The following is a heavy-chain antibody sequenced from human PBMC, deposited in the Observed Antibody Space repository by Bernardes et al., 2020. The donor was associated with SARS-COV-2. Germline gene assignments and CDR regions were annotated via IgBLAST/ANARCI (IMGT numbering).Heavy chain of an antibody. J-gene: IGHJ6*02. CDR3: ARDQGQLVLSYYDCMDV. D-gene: IGHD6-6*01. Sequence: GGSLRPSCAASGFTFSNYATHWVRQAPGKGLEWVTDISGSGGTTNYADSVMGRFTISRDNSKNTLYLQMSSLRAEDTAVYYCARDQGQLVLSYYDCMDVWGQETTVTVSS. CDR2: ISGSGGTT. CDR1: GFTFSNYA. V-gene: IGHV3-23*01.